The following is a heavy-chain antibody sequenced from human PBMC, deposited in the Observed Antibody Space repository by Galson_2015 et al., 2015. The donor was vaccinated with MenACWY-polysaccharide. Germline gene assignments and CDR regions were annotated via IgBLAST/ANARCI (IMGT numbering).Heavy chain of an antibody. D-gene: IGHD1-26*01. CDR2: IYHSGST. V-gene: IGHV4-38-2*01. CDR3: GRVEKYSGSYYILH. J-gene: IGHJ4*02. Sequence: LRLSCAASGFTFSSYWMSWVRQAPGKGLEWIGSIYHSGSTYYNPSLKSRVTIAVDTSKNQFSLKLSSVTAADTAAYYCGRVEKYSGSYYILHWGQGTLVTVSS. CDR1: GFTFSSYW.